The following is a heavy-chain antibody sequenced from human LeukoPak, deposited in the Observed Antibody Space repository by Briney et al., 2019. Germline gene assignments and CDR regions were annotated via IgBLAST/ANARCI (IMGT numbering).Heavy chain of an antibody. CDR1: GGSVSSSSYY. CDR2: IYYSGST. V-gene: IGHV4-61*01. CDR3: ARSRRGYSSGWYEDY. Sequence: SETLSLTCTVSGGSVSSSSYYWSWIRQPPGTGLEWIGYIYYSGSTNYNPSLKSRVTISVDTSKNQFSLKLSSVTAADTAVYYCARSRRGYSSGWYEDYWGQGTLVTVSS. J-gene: IGHJ4*02. D-gene: IGHD6-19*01.